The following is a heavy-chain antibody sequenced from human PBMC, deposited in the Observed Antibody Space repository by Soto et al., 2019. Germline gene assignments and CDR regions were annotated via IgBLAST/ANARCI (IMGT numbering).Heavy chain of an antibody. CDR1: GGTFSSYA. CDR3: ARGGTMVRGQAVDWFDP. V-gene: IGHV1-69*12. Sequence: QVQLVQSGAEVKKPGSSVKVSCKASGGTFSSYAISWVRQAPGKGLEWMGGIIPIFGTANYAQKFQGRVTITADESTSTAYMELSSLRSEDTAVYYCARGGTMVRGQAVDWFDPWGQGTLLTVSS. D-gene: IGHD3-10*01. CDR2: IIPIFGTA. J-gene: IGHJ5*02.